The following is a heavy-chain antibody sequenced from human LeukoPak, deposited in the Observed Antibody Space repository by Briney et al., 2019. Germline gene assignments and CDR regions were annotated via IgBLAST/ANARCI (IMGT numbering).Heavy chain of an antibody. CDR2: ISYSGNT. CDR3: ARSRDGYNYVIPY. CDR1: GGSFSGYY. V-gene: IGHV4-59*01. Sequence: SETLSLTCAVYGGSFSGYYWSWIRQPPGKGLEWIGYISYSGNTNYNPSLKSRVTISVDTSKNQFSLKLSSVTAADTAVYYCARSRDGYNYVIPYWGQGTLVTVSS. J-gene: IGHJ4*02. D-gene: IGHD5-24*01.